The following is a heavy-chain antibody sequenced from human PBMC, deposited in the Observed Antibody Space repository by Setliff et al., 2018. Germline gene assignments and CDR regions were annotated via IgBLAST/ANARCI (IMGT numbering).Heavy chain of an antibody. CDR3: ARDRITIFGVVIPFDY. J-gene: IGHJ4*02. CDR1: GGSISSSSYY. D-gene: IGHD3-3*01. V-gene: IGHV4-39*07. Sequence: LSLTCTVSGGSISSSSYYWGWIRQPPGKGLEWIGSIYYSGSTYYSPSLKSRVTISVDTSKNQFSLKLSSVTAADTAVYYCARDRITIFGVVIPFDYWGQGTLVTVSS. CDR2: IYYSGST.